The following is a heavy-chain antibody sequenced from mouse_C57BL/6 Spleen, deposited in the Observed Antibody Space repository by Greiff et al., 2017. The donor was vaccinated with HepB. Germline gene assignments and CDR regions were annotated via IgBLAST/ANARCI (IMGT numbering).Heavy chain of an antibody. CDR3: ARRNPTVVDYYYAMDY. Sequence: VHVKQSVAELVRPGASVKLSCTASGFNIKNTYMHWVKQRPEQGLEWIGRIDPANGNTKYAPKFQGKATITADTSSNTAYLQLSSLTSEDTAIYYCARRNPTVVDYYYAMDYWGQGTSVTVSS. D-gene: IGHD1-1*01. CDR1: GFNIKNTY. CDR2: IDPANGNT. V-gene: IGHV14-3*01. J-gene: IGHJ4*01.